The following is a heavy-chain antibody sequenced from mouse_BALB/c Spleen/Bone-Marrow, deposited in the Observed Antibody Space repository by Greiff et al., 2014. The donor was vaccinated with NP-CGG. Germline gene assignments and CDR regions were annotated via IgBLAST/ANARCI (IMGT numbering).Heavy chain of an antibody. Sequence: VQLQQPGGELVKPGGSVKLSCTASGFNIKDTYMHWGKQRPEQGLEWVGRIDPANGNTKYDPKFQGKATITADTSSNTAYLQLSSLTSEDTAVYYCAPYYYGSSQFAYWGQGTLVTVSA. V-gene: IGHV14-3*02. CDR2: IDPANGNT. D-gene: IGHD1-1*01. CDR1: GFNIKDTY. J-gene: IGHJ3*01. CDR3: APYYYGSSQFAY.